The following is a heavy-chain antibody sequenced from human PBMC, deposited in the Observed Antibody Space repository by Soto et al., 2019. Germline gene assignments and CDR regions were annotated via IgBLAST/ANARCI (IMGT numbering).Heavy chain of an antibody. CDR2: ISSSSSYT. D-gene: IGHD5-18*01. CDR3: ARDHPHSYGVYYFDY. J-gene: IGHJ4*02. Sequence: LRLSCAASGFTFSSYAMSWVRQAPGKGLEWVSYISSSSSYTNYADSVKGRFTISRDNAKNSLYLQMNSVTAADTAVYYCARDHPHSYGVYYFDYWGQGTPVTVSS. CDR1: GFTFSSYA. V-gene: IGHV3-11*05.